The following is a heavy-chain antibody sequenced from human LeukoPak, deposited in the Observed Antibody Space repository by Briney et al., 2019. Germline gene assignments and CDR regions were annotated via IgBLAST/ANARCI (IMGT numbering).Heavy chain of an antibody. J-gene: IGHJ4*02. CDR2: INHSGST. V-gene: IGHV4-34*01. Sequence: SETLSLTCAVYGGSFSGYYWSWIRQPPGKGLEWIGEINHSGSTNYNPSLKSRVTISVDTSKNQFSLKLSSVTAADTVVYYCARGYSGYYFRYFDYWGQGTLVTVSS. D-gene: IGHD3-22*01. CDR3: ARGYSGYYFRYFDY. CDR1: GGSFSGYY.